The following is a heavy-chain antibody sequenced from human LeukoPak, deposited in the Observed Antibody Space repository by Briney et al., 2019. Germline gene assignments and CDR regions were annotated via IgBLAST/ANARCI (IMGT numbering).Heavy chain of an antibody. Sequence: SGGSLRLSCAASGFTFSSYAMHWVRQAPGKGLEWVAVISYDGSNKYYADSVKGRFTISRDDSKNTLYLQMNSLRAEDTAMYYCARGSHGSGGIDYWGQGTLVTVSS. V-gene: IGHV3-30*04. CDR2: ISYDGSNK. CDR3: ARGSHGSGGIDY. D-gene: IGHD3-10*01. J-gene: IGHJ4*02. CDR1: GFTFSSYA.